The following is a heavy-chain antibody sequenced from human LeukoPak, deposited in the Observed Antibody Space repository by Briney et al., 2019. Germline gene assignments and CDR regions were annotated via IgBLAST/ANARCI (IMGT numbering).Heavy chain of an antibody. Sequence: SETLSLTCAVYDGSFNGHYWRWIRQPPGKGLEWIAEINYSGSSNYNPSLKSRVTISLDTSKNQFSLKLSSVTAADTAVYYCVSVRRGNKIDYWGQGALVTVSS. CDR1: DGSFNGHY. D-gene: IGHD1/OR15-1a*01. CDR2: INYSGSS. CDR3: VSVRRGNKIDY. J-gene: IGHJ4*02. V-gene: IGHV4-34*01.